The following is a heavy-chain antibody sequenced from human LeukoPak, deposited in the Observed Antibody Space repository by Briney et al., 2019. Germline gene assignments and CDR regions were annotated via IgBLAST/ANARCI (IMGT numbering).Heavy chain of an antibody. V-gene: IGHV1-69*13. J-gene: IGHJ3*02. Sequence: SVKVSCKASGGTFSSYAISWVRQAPGQGLEWMGGIIPIFGTANYAQKFQGRVTITADESTSTAYMELSSLRSEDTAVYYCARDRMGSYYGSWSLHAFDIWGQGTMVTVSS. D-gene: IGHD3-10*01. CDR2: IIPIFGTA. CDR3: ARDRMGSYYGSWSLHAFDI. CDR1: GGTFSSYA.